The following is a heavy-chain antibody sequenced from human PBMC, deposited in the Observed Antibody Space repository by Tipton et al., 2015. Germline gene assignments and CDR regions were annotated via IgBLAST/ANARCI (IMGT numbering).Heavy chain of an antibody. V-gene: IGHV4-39*01. Sequence: TLSLTCTVSGGSISNSSYYWGWIRQPPGKGLEWIGFIYHSGGTYFNPSLKSRVTISVDTSKNQFSLRLSSVTAADTAAYYCARRRTNNSWSYWGQGTLVTVSS. D-gene: IGHD6-13*01. CDR2: IYHSGGT. CDR3: ARRRTNNSWSY. J-gene: IGHJ4*02. CDR1: GGSISNSSYY.